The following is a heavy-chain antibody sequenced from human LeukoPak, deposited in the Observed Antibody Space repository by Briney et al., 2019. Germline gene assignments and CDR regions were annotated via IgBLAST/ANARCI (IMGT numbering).Heavy chain of an antibody. Sequence: PSETLSLTCIVSDGSISSSRYYWGWIRQPPGKGLEWIGSIYYSGSTNYNPSLKSRVTISVDTSNNQFSLKLSSVTAADTAVYYCASRKLGNDYWGQGTLVTVSS. CDR1: DGSISSSRYY. V-gene: IGHV4-39*07. J-gene: IGHJ4*01. CDR2: IYYSGST. CDR3: ASRKLGNDY. D-gene: IGHD7-27*01.